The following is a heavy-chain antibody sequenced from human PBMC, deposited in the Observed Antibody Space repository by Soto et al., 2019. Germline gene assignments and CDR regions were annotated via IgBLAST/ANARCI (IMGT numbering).Heavy chain of an antibody. D-gene: IGHD1-7*01. CDR1: GGSNSSYY. Sequence: QVQLQESGPGLLKPSETLSLTCTVSGGSNSSYYWNWIRQPPGKGLEGVGYIHNSGSTNYNPSLKSRVTISIDTSKNQFSLKLRSVTTADTAVYYCTRGTWNYLSEYWGQGTLVTVSS. CDR3: TRGTWNYLSEY. V-gene: IGHV4-59*01. J-gene: IGHJ4*02. CDR2: IHNSGST.